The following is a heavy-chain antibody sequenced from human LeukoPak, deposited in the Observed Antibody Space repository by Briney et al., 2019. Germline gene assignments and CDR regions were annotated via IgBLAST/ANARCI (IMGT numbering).Heavy chain of an antibody. CDR2: ISAYNGNT. CDR3: SREVDGGAFDI. V-gene: IGHV1-18*01. J-gene: IGHJ3*02. Sequence: ASANVSCKASGYTFTSYGISWVRQAPGQGLEWMGWISAYNGNTNYAQKLQGRVTMTTDTSTSTAYMELRSLRSDDTAVYYCSREVDGGAFDIWGQGTMVTVSS. D-gene: IGHD3-16*01. CDR1: GYTFTSYG.